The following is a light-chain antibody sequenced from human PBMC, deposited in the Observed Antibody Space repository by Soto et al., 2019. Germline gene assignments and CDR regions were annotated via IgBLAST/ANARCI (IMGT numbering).Light chain of an antibody. Sequence: DIQMTQSPSTLSASVGDRVTITCRASQSISSWLAWYQQKPGKAPKLLIYAASTLQSGVPSRFSGSGSGTDFTLTISCLQSEDFATYYCQQYYSYLFTFGQGTRLEI. J-gene: IGKJ5*01. CDR2: AAS. V-gene: IGKV1-5*01. CDR1: QSISSW. CDR3: QQYYSYLFT.